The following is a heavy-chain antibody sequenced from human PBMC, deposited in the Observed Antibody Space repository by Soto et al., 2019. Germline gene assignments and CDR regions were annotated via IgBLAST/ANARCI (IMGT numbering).Heavy chain of an antibody. CDR2: ISAYNGNT. CDR3: ARDHTFYDILTGYSTNRFDP. CDR1: GYTFTSYG. Sequence: ASVKVSCKASGYTFTSYGISWVRQAPGQGLEWMGWISAYNGNTNYAQKLQGRVTINPDTSKNQFSLQLNSVTPEDTAVYYCARDHTFYDILTGYSTNRFDPWGQGTLVTVSS. J-gene: IGHJ5*02. V-gene: IGHV1-18*01. D-gene: IGHD3-9*01.